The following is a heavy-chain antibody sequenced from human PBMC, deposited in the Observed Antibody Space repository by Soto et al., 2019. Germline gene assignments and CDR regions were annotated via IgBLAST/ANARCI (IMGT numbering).Heavy chain of an antibody. V-gene: IGHV4-61*01. CDR1: GGSVSSRSHF. J-gene: IGHJ5*02. CDR3: ARYDAESGSNMLDP. CDR2: IYYTGNT. D-gene: IGHD5-12*01. Sequence: QVQLQEAGPGVVKPSDTLSVTCTVSGGSVSSRSHFWSWIRQPPGGGLQWIGYIYYTGNTNYRPSLQSRATMAVDTSRNQVDLRLTSVTAADTASYYCARYDAESGSNMLDPWGQGTLVTVSS.